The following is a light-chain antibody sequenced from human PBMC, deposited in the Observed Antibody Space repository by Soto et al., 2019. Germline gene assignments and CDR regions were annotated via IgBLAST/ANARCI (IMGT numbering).Light chain of an antibody. CDR2: DAS. CDR3: QQYNNWPLT. Sequence: EIVMTQSPATLSVSPGERATLSCRASQSVNRNLAWYQQKPGQTPRLLIYDASSRATGIPARFSGSGSGTDFTLPISSLQSEDFAVYYCQQYNNWPLTFGGGTIVEIK. J-gene: IGKJ4*01. V-gene: IGKV3-15*01. CDR1: QSVNRN.